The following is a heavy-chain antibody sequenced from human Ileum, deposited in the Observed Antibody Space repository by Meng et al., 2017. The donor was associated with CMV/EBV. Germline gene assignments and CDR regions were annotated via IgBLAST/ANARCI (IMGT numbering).Heavy chain of an antibody. Sequence: GESLMISCASSGFPFSNSDMNWVRQAPGKGLERVSTITRSGDRTYYADSVRGRFTISRDNSKSTLWLQMNNLRADDTAVYYCALPGQTGGYCTSWGQGALVTVSS. J-gene: IGHJ5*02. CDR2: ITRSGDRT. CDR1: GFPFSNSD. D-gene: IGHD1-26*01. CDR3: ALPGQTGGYCTS. V-gene: IGHV3-23*01.